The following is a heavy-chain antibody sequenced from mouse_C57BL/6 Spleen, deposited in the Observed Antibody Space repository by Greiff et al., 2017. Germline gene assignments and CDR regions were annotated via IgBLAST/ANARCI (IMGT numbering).Heavy chain of an antibody. CDR1: GYTFTSYG. Sequence: VKVVESGAELARPGASVKLSCKASGYTFTSYGISWVKQRTGQGLEWIGEIYPRSGNTYYNEKFKGKATLTADKSSSTAYMELRSLTSEDSAVXFCAREFITTVVAHFDYWGQGTTLTVSS. D-gene: IGHD1-1*01. CDR3: AREFITTVVAHFDY. J-gene: IGHJ2*01. CDR2: IYPRSGNT. V-gene: IGHV1-81*01.